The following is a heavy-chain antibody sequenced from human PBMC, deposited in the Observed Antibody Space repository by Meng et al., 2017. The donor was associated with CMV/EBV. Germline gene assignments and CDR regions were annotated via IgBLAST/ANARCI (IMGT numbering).Heavy chain of an antibody. CDR1: GGTSSSGGYV. V-gene: IGHV4-30-2*01. CDR3: ARYSSSWSPYFDY. D-gene: IGHD6-13*01. Sequence: GSGGTSSSGGYVWSWLRQPPGKGLEWIGYIYHSGNTYYNPSLKSRVTISVDRSKNQFSLKLSSVTAADTAVYYCARYSSSWSPYFDYWDQGTLVTVSS. CDR2: IYHSGNT. J-gene: IGHJ4*02.